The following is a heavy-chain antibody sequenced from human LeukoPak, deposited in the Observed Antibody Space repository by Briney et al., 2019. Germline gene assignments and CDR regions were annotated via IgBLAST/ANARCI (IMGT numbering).Heavy chain of an antibody. Sequence: GGSLRLSCAASGFTFSRYGMHWVRQAAGKGVEGVAFIRYDGSNKYYADSVKGRFTISRDNSKNTLYLQMNSGRGEDTGVYYCAKEAGGGYHLPDYWGQGTLVTVSS. CDR1: GFTFSRYG. CDR2: IRYDGSNK. D-gene: IGHD5-24*01. J-gene: IGHJ4*02. CDR3: AKEAGGGYHLPDY. V-gene: IGHV3-30*02.